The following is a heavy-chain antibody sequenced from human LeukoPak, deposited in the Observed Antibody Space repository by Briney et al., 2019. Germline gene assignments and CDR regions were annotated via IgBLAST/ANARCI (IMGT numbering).Heavy chain of an antibody. CDR2: IIPIFGTA. CDR3: ARGGIYGSGSYYKYDY. J-gene: IGHJ4*02. D-gene: IGHD3-10*01. Sequence: GASVKVSCKASGGTFSSYAISWVRQAPGQGLEWMGGIIPIFGTANYAQKFQGRVTITADESTSTAYMELSSLRSEDTAVYYCARGGIYGSGSYYKYDYWGQGTLVTVSS. V-gene: IGHV1-69*13. CDR1: GGTFSSYA.